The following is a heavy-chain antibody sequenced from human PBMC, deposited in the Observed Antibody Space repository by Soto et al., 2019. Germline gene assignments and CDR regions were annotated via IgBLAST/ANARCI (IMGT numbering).Heavy chain of an antibody. J-gene: IGHJ6*02. V-gene: IGHV5-51*01. CDR3: PSARGYSYVKGGYYYGMDV. D-gene: IGHD5-18*01. CDR1: GYSFTSYW. CDR2: IYPGDSDT. Sequence: GESLKISCKGSGYSFTSYWIGWVRQMPGKGLEWMGIIYPGDSDTRYSPSFQGQVTISADKSISTAYLQWSSLKASDTAVYYCPSARGYSYVKGGYYYGMDVWSQGTTVTV.